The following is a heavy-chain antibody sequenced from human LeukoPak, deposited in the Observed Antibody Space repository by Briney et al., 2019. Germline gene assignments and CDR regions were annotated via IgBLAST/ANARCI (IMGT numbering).Heavy chain of an antibody. CDR1: GFTSSSYA. V-gene: IGHV3-23*01. J-gene: IGHJ4*02. Sequence: GGSLRLSCAASGFTSSSYAMSWVRQAPGKGLEWVSAISGSGGSTCYADSVKGRFTISRDNSNNTLYLQMNSLRAEDTAVYYCAKDGVITMVRGANFDYWGQGTLVTVSS. CDR2: ISGSGGST. CDR3: AKDGVITMVRGANFDY. D-gene: IGHD3-10*01.